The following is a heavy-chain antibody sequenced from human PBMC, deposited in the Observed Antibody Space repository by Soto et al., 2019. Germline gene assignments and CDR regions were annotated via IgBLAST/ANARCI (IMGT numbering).Heavy chain of an antibody. CDR1: GFIFSNNG. CDR3: ASDLSQGASGDTVYGMDD. V-gene: IGHV3-30*03. D-gene: IGHD7-27*01. CDR2: FSQDGRKT. J-gene: IGHJ6*02. Sequence: QVQLVESGGGEVQPGTSLRLSCIASGFIFSNNGMHWVRQAPGKGLEWVALFSQDGRKTFYADSVKGRLTIYRDNSKNTVYLHMNNLRQEDTAVYRCASDLSQGASGDTVYGMDDWGQGTTVTVSS.